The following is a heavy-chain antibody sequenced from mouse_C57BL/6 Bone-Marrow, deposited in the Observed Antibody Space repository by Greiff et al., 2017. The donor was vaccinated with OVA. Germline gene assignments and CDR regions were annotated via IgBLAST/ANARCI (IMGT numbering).Heavy chain of an antibody. V-gene: IGHV1-76*01. D-gene: IGHD2-3*01. CDR3: ARDDGYFFEY. J-gene: IGHJ2*01. Sequence: QVQLQQSGAEVVRPGASVKLSCKASGYTFTDHYINWVKQRPGQGLEWIARIYPRSGNTYYNEKFKGKATLTAEKSSNTAYMQLSSLTSEDSAVYFCARDDGYFFEYWGQGTTLTVSS. CDR1: GYTFTDHY. CDR2: IYPRSGNT.